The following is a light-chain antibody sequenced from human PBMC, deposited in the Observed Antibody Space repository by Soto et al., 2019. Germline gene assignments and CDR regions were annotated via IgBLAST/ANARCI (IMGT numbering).Light chain of an antibody. J-gene: IGLJ1*01. Sequence: QSALTQPASMSGSPGQSITISCTGTSSDIGRYNFVSWYQHHPGKAPKLIIYEATKRPSGVSYRFSGSKSGNTASLTISGXQAEDEADYYCTSYTITSPYVFGTGTKLTVL. CDR1: SSDIGRYNF. CDR2: EAT. V-gene: IGLV2-14*01. CDR3: TSYTITSPYV.